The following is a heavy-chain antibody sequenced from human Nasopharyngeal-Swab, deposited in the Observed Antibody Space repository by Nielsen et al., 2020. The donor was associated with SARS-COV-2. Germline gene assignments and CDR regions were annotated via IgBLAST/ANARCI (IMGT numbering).Heavy chain of an antibody. J-gene: IGHJ4*02. CDR3: ARDRRLYGDYYFDY. CDR2: INSDGSST. D-gene: IGHD4-17*01. CDR1: GFTFSSYA. Sequence: GESLKISCAASGFTFSSYAMHWVRQAPGKGLVWVSRINSDGSSTSYADSVKGRFTISRDNAKNTLYLQMNSLRAEDTAVYYCARDRRLYGDYYFDYWGQGTLVTVSS. V-gene: IGHV3-74*01.